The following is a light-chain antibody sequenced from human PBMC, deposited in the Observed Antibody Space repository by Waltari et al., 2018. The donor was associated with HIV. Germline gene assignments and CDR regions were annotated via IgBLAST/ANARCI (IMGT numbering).Light chain of an antibody. J-gene: IGLJ1*01. Sequence: QSALTQPPSVSGSPGQSVTISCTGTTSDVGSYNSVSWYQQYPGKAPKLIIFDVNQRPSGVPERFSGSKSGNTASLTISGLQTADEADYFCCAYAAGHVSYVFGNGTAVAVL. CDR1: TSDVGSYNS. CDR3: CAYAAGHVSYV. CDR2: DVN. V-gene: IGLV2-11*01.